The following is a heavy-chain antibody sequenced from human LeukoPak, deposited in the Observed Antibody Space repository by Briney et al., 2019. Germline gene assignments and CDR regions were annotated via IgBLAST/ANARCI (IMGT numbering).Heavy chain of an antibody. CDR3: AHSRAYGDYVPYFDY. V-gene: IGHV2-5*02. CDR1: GFSLSTSGVG. D-gene: IGHD4-17*01. Sequence: SGPTLVKPTQTLTLTCTFSGFSLSTSGVGVGWIRQPPGKALERLALIYWDDDKRYSPSLKSRLTITKDTSKNQVVLTMTNMDPVDTATYYCAHSRAYGDYVPYFDYWGQGTLVTVSS. J-gene: IGHJ4*02. CDR2: IYWDDDK.